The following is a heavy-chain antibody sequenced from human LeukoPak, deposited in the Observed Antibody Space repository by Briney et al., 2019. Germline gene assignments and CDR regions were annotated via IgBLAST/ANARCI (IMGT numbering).Heavy chain of an antibody. V-gene: IGHV4-59*01. CDR3: ARDVRATAGYFDY. J-gene: IGHJ4*02. D-gene: IGHD1-26*01. CDR2: ISYSANT. Sequence: AETLSLTCTVSGGSICSYYWNWIRQPPGKGLEWIAYISYSANTNYNPSLKSRVTISVDTSKNQFSLKLSSVTAADTAVYYCARDVRATAGYFDYWGQGTLVTVSS. CDR1: GGSICSYY.